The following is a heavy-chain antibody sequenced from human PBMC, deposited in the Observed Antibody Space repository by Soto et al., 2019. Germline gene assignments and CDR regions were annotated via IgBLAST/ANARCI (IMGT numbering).Heavy chain of an antibody. V-gene: IGHV1-18*01. CDR2: ISAYNGNT. CDR1: GYTFTSYG. Sequence: QVPLVQSGAEVKKPGASVKVSCKASGYTFTSYGISWVRQATGQGLEWMGWISAYNGNTNYAQKLQGRVTMTTDTYTSTAYMELRSLRPDDTAVYYCARGAWWSPQKDAFDIWGQGTMVTVSS. J-gene: IGHJ3*02. CDR3: ARGAWWSPQKDAFDI. D-gene: IGHD2-15*01.